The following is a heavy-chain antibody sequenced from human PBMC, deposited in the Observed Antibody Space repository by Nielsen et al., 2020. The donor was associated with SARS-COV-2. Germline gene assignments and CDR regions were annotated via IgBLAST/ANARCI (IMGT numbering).Heavy chain of an antibody. D-gene: IGHD3-3*02. V-gene: IGHV4-59*01. Sequence: SETLSLTCTVSGGSISSYYWSWIRQPPGKGLEWIGYIYYSGSTNYNPSLKSRVTISVDTSKNQFSLKLSSVTAADTAVYYCARAFPDPYFDYWGQGTLVTVSS. CDR3: ARAFPDPYFDY. CDR1: GGSISSYY. CDR2: IYYSGST. J-gene: IGHJ4*02.